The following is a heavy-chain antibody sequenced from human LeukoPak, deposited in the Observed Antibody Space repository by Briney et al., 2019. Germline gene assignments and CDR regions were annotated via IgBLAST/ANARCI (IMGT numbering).Heavy chain of an antibody. D-gene: IGHD5-24*01. CDR2: INPNSGGT. Sequence: ASVKVSCKTFGYTFTGYYMHWVRQAPGQGLEWMGWINPNSGGTNYAQKFQGRVTMTRDTSISTAYMELSRLRSDDTAVYYCARGQLHLPYMDVWGKGTTVTVSS. J-gene: IGHJ6*03. CDR1: GYTFTGYY. V-gene: IGHV1-2*02. CDR3: ARGQLHLPYMDV.